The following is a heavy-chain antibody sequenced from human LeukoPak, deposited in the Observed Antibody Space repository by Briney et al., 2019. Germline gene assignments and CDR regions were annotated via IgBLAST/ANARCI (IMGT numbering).Heavy chain of an antibody. D-gene: IGHD2/OR15-2a*01. CDR2: INPNSGDT. J-gene: IGHJ3*02. CDR3: ARAPKNVAYDI. Sequence: SSVKVSCKASGYTFTGYYIHWVRQAPGQGLEWVGWINPNSGDTHSAQNFQGRVTMTRDTSISTASMDLSRLRSDDTAVYYCARAPKNVAYDIWGRGTMVTVSS. V-gene: IGHV1-2*02. CDR1: GYTFTGYY.